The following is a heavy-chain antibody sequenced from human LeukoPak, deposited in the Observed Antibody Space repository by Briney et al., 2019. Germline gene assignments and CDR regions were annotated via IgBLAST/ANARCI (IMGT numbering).Heavy chain of an antibody. Sequence: GGSLRLSCAASGFSFSSYWMHWVRQAPGKGLVWVSRINSDGSSTNYADSVKGRFTISRDNAKNTLHLQMNSRRAEDTAVYYCVRDLGIAVAPGYWGQGTLVTVSS. CDR2: INSDGSST. D-gene: IGHD6-19*01. CDR1: GFSFSSYW. CDR3: VRDLGIAVAPGY. J-gene: IGHJ4*02. V-gene: IGHV3-74*01.